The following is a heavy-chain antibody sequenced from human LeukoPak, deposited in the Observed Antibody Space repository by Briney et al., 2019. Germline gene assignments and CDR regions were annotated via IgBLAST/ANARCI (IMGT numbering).Heavy chain of an antibody. CDR1: GFTFTSYD. CDR3: VREDTRDWFDP. J-gene: IGHJ5*02. V-gene: IGHV1-2*06. Sequence: ASVKVSCKASGFTFTSYDINWVRQAPGQGLEWMGRINPNSGGTKYARKFQGRVTMTRDTSISTAFMELSRLRSDDTAVYYCVREDTRDWFDPWGQGTLVTVSS. CDR2: INPNSGGT.